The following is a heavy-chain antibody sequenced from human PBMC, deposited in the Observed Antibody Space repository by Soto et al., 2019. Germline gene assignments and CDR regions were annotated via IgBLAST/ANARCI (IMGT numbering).Heavy chain of an antibody. CDR3: VKDDGSTLPDAFDI. J-gene: IGHJ3*02. Sequence: EVQLLESGGGLVQPGGSLRLSCAASGFTFSSYVMSWVRQALGKGLEWVSTISGSGGSTYYADSVKGRFTISRDNSKNMLYLQMNSLRAEDTAVYYCVKDDGSTLPDAFDIWGQGTMVTVSS. CDR1: GFTFSSYV. CDR2: ISGSGGST. D-gene: IGHD3-16*01. V-gene: IGHV3-23*01.